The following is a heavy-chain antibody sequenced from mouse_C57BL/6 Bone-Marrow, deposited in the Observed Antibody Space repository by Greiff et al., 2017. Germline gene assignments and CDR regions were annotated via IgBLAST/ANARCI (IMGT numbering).Heavy chain of an antibody. J-gene: IGHJ2*01. CDR3: ARRDYGSSWDY. CDR1: GYSFTGYY. Sequence: VQLQQSGPELVKPGASVKISCKASGYSFTGYYMNWVKQSPEKSLEWIGEINPSTGGTTYNQKFKAKATLTVDKSSSTAYMKLKSLTSEDSAVYYCARRDYGSSWDYWGQGTTVTVSS. D-gene: IGHD1-1*01. CDR2: INPSTGGT. V-gene: IGHV1-42*01.